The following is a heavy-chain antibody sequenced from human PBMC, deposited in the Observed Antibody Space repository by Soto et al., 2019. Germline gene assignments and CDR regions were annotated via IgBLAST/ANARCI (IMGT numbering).Heavy chain of an antibody. CDR3: ARCRIRPQQLRKLGNWFDP. CDR1: GGPFSGYY. J-gene: IGHJ5*02. CDR2: INHSGST. D-gene: IGHD6-13*01. Sequence: SETLSLTCAVYGGPFSGYYLSWIRQPPGKGLEWIGEINHSGSTNYNPSLKSRVTISVDTSKNQFSLKLSSVTAADTAVYYCARCRIRPQQLRKLGNWFDPWGQGTLVTVSS. V-gene: IGHV4-34*01.